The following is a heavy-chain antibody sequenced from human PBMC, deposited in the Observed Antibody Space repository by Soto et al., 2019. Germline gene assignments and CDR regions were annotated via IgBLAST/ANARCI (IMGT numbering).Heavy chain of an antibody. V-gene: IGHV3-23*01. CDR3: ANLANYCTNGVCYMQFDY. CDR2: ISSSSGST. J-gene: IGHJ4*02. D-gene: IGHD2-8*01. CDR1: GFTFSTYA. Sequence: PGGSLRLSCAASGFTFSTYAMAWVRQAPGKGLEWVSSISSSSGSTFYADSVKGRVTISRDNSENTLSLQMNSLRAEDTAVYYFANLANYCTNGVCYMQFDYWGQGTLVPVSS.